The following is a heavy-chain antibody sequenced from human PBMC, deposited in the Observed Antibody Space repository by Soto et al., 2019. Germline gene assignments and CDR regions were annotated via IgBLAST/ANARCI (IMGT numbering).Heavy chain of an antibody. Sequence: QVQLVQSGAEEKKPGASVKVSCKASGYTFTNYAMHWVRQAPGQRLEWMGWINAGNGNTKYSQKFPGRVTITRETSASTAYMALSSLRSEDTAVYSCASVGGYYLHDYWGQGPLVNVSS. J-gene: IGHJ4*02. CDR3: ASVGGYYLHDY. CDR2: INAGNGNT. D-gene: IGHD1-26*01. V-gene: IGHV1-3*05. CDR1: GYTFTNYA.